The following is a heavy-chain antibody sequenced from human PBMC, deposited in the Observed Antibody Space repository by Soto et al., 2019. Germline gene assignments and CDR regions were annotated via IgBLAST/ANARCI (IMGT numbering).Heavy chain of an antibody. Sequence: EVPLQESGGGLVQPGGSLRLSCAASGITIRNYPMSWVRQAPGKGLDWVSGISGSGDRTYYADSAKGRFTISKDFSKNSLSLQLDSLRVEDTAVYFCVKDDGGNPSTEPHWGQGTLVTVSS. CDR2: ISGSGDRT. D-gene: IGHD2-15*01. J-gene: IGHJ4*02. CDR3: VKDDGGNPSTEPH. CDR1: GITIRNYP. V-gene: IGHV3-23*01.